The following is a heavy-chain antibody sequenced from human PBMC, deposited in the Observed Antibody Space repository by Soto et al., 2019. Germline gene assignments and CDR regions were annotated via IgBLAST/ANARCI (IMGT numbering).Heavy chain of an antibody. CDR3: ARGGNSSSPMDF. V-gene: IGHV4-34*01. J-gene: IGHJ6*04. D-gene: IGHD6-13*01. Sequence: SETLSLTCAVYGGSFSGYYWSWIRQPPGKGLEWIGEINHSGSTNYNPSLKSRVTISVDTSKNQFSLKLSSVTAADTAVYYCARGGNSSSPMDFWGKGIMVTVSS. CDR2: INHSGST. CDR1: GGSFSGYY.